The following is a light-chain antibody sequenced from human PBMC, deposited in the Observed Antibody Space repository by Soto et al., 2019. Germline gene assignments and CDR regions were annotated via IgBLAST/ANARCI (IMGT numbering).Light chain of an antibody. V-gene: IGLV2-14*01. CDR3: SSYTSSREV. J-gene: IGLJ1*01. Sequence: LTQPASVSGSPGQSITISCTGTSSDVGGYNYVSWYQQHPGKAPKLMIYEVSNRPSGVSNRFSGSKSGNTASLTISGLQAEDEADYYCSSYTSSREVFGTGTKVTVL. CDR1: SSDVGGYNY. CDR2: EVS.